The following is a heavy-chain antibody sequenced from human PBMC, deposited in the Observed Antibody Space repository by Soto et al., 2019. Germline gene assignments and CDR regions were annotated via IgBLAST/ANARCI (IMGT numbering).Heavy chain of an antibody. CDR1: GYTFTSYD. CDR2: MNPNSGNT. V-gene: IGHV1-8*01. D-gene: IGHD2-21*01. J-gene: IGHJ4*02. CDR3: ARGRFVVVPFDY. Sequence: WASVKVSCKASGYTFTSYDINWVRQATGQGLEWMGWMNPNSGNTGYAQKFQGRVTMTRNTSISTAYMELSSLRSEDTAVYYCARGRFVVVPFDYWGQGTLVTVSS.